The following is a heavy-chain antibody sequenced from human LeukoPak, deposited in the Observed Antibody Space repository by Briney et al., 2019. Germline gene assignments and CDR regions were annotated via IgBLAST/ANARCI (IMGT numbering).Heavy chain of an antibody. CDR2: IHYSGST. J-gene: IGHJ4*02. CDR1: GGSISSYY. V-gene: IGHV4-59*01. CDR3: ARVEWGYAFDY. Sequence: KTSETLSLTCTVSGGSISSYYWSWIRQPPGKGLEWIGYIHYSGSTNYNPSLKSRVTISVDTSKNQFSLKLSSVTAADTAVYYCARVEWGYAFDYWGQGTLVTVSS. D-gene: IGHD5-12*01.